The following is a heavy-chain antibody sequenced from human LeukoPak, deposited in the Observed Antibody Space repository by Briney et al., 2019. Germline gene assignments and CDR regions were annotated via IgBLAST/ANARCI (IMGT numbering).Heavy chain of an antibody. V-gene: IGHV4-38-2*01. CDR1: GGSFSGYY. CDR2: IYHSGTT. Sequence: SETLSLTCAVYGGSFSGYYWGWIRQPPGKGLEWIGSIYHSGTTYYDPSLKSRVTVSVDTSKNQFSLKLTSVTAADTAMYYCAIVSAYNYGFDYWGQGTLVTVSS. CDR3: AIVSAYNYGFDY. J-gene: IGHJ4*02. D-gene: IGHD5-18*01.